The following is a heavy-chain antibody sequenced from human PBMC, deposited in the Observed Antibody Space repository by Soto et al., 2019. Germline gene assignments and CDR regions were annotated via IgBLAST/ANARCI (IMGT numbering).Heavy chain of an antibody. Sequence: EVQLVESGGGLVKPGGSLRLSCAASGFTFSKAWMNWVRQAPGKGLEWVGRIKSKTDGGTTDYAAPVKGRFAISRDDSKNNRYLPMNSLEDEDTAVYYCTTRNSSSSEAADYWGQGTLVTVSS. J-gene: IGHJ4*02. D-gene: IGHD6-6*01. CDR3: TTRNSSSSEAADY. CDR2: IKSKTDGGTT. V-gene: IGHV3-15*07. CDR1: GFTFSKAW.